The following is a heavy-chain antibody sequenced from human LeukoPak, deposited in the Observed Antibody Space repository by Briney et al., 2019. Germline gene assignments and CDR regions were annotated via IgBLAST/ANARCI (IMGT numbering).Heavy chain of an antibody. CDR2: ISSSSTYI. V-gene: IGHV3-21*01. J-gene: IGHJ3*02. CDR1: GFTFSSYS. D-gene: IGHD1-14*01. Sequence: GGSLRLSCAASGFTFSSYSMNWVRQAPGEGLEWVSSISSSSTYIYYADSVKGRFTISRDNAKNTLYLQMNSLRAEDTAVYYCARGGDNHAFDIWGQGTVVTVSS. CDR3: ARGGDNHAFDI.